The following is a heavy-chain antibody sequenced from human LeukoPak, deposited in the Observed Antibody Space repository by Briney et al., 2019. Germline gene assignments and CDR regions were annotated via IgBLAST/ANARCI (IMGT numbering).Heavy chain of an antibody. CDR1: GGSISSSSYF. CDR2: IFYSGST. D-gene: IGHD4-17*01. V-gene: IGHV4-39*01. Sequence: SETLSLTCTVSGGSISSSSYFWGWIRQPPGKGLEGIGSIFYSGSTYYNPSLNSRVTISIDTSKNQFSLRLSSVTAADTAVYYCARQMNTVTADYWGQGTLVTVSS. CDR3: ARQMNTVTADY. J-gene: IGHJ4*02.